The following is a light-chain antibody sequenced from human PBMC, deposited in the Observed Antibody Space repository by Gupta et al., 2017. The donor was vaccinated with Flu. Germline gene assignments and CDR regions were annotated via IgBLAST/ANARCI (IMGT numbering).Light chain of an antibody. Sequence: QSALTQPASVSGSPGQSIPISCTGTSSEVGSYNLVSWYQQHPGKAPKLMIYEGSKRPSGVANRFSGSKSGNTASLTISGLQAEDEADYYCCSDAGSSTYVFGTGTKVTVL. V-gene: IGLV2-23*01. CDR1: SSEVGSYNL. J-gene: IGLJ1*01. CDR3: CSDAGSSTYV. CDR2: EGS.